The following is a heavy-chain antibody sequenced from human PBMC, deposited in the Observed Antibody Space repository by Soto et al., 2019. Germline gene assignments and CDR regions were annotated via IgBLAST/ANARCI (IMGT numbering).Heavy chain of an antibody. CDR1: RFTVSSNY. CDR2: IYSGGST. Sequence: HPGGSLRLSCAASRFTVSSNYMSWVRLAPGKGLEWVSVIYSGGSTYYADSVKGRFTISRDNSKNTLYLQMNSLRAEDTAVYYCARSGLGYYYYGMDVWGQGTTVTVSS. CDR3: ARSGLGYYYYGMDV. V-gene: IGHV3-53*01. D-gene: IGHD3-10*01. J-gene: IGHJ6*02.